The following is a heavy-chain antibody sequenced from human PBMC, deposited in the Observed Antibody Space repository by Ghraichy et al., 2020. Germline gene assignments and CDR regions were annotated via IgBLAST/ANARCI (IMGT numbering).Heavy chain of an antibody. CDR1: GGSINNPNYH. D-gene: IGHD6-19*01. CDR2: FDYSGST. CDR3: ARLRSRLAGYDALDI. V-gene: IGHV4-39*01. J-gene: IGHJ3*02. Sequence: SETLSLTCSVSGGSINNPNYHWGWIRQPPGKGLEWIASFDYSGSTYYNPSLKSRVTISVDTSMNQFSLMLSYVTAADTAVYYCARLRSRLAGYDALDIWGKGKMVTVSS.